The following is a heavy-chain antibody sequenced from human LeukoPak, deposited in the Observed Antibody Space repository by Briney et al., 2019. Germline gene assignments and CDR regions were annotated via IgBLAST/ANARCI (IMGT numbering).Heavy chain of an antibody. J-gene: IGHJ4*02. D-gene: IGHD4-23*01. CDR3: VRDTGGGDSVF. V-gene: IGHV3-21*01. Sequence: GESLRLCCVASGFTFRTYSMNWVRQAPGKGLEWVSSITRDSDALYYADSLKGRFTISRDNAKNSLYLQMSSLRAEDTAVYYCVRDTGGGDSVFWGQGTLVTVSS. CDR1: GFTFRTYS. CDR2: ITRDSDAL.